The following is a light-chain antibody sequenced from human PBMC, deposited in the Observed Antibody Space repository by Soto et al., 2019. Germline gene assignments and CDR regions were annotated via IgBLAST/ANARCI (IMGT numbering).Light chain of an antibody. V-gene: IGKV3-15*01. CDR1: QSVSSN. J-gene: IGKJ4*01. CDR2: GAS. Sequence: EIVMTQAPATQSVSPGERATLSCRASQSVSSNLAWYQQKPGQAPRPLIYGASTRATGIPARFSGSGSGTEFTLTISSLQSEDLAVYYCQQYNNWPPLTFGGGTKVEIK. CDR3: QQYNNWPPLT.